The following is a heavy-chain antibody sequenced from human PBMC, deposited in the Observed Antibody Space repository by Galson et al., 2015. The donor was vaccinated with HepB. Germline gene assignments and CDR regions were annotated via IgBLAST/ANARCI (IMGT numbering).Heavy chain of an antibody. D-gene: IGHD3-10*01. V-gene: IGHV3-15*06. CDR2: IKSKIDGGTT. CDR1: GVTFSYAW. CDR3: ASSTWGTITLVRGVFDN. Sequence: RLACAEDGVTFSYAWMNWVRQAPGKGLEWVGHIKSKIDGGTTNYADSVKGRFTISRDNAKNSLCLQMNSLRAEDTAVYYCASSTWGTITLVRGVFDNWGQGTLVTVSS. J-gene: IGHJ4*02.